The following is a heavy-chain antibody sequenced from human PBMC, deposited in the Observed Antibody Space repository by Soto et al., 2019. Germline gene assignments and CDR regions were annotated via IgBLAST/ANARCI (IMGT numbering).Heavy chain of an antibody. Sequence: EVQLVESGGTLVQPGRSLRLSCAASGFSFDEYAMHWVRQVPGKGLEWVSGVSWNSGTVGYGDSVKGRFTISRDNDKNSLYLQMNSLRAEDTAMYYCAKGFCSSAKCYTYSYMDVWGKGSGVSVSS. CDR2: VSWNSGTV. D-gene: IGHD2-2*01. CDR1: GFSFDEYA. CDR3: AKGFCSSAKCYTYSYMDV. V-gene: IGHV3-9*01. J-gene: IGHJ6*03.